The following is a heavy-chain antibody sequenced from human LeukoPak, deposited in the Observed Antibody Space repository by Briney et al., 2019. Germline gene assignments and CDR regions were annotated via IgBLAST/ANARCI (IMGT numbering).Heavy chain of an antibody. CDR3: ATMDHNCGGDCYSAFDI. Sequence: PSETLSLTCTVSGGSISSYYWSWIRPPPGKGLEWIGYIYDSGSTNYNPSLKSRVTISVDTSKNQFSLKLSSVTAADTAVYYCATMDHNCGGDCYSAFDIWGQGTMVTVSS. CDR2: IYDSGST. J-gene: IGHJ3*02. V-gene: IGHV4-59*01. CDR1: GGSISSYY. D-gene: IGHD2-21*02.